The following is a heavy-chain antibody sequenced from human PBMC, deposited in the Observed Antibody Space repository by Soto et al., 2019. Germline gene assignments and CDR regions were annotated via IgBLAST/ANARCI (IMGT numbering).Heavy chain of an antibody. V-gene: IGHV3-30-3*01. CDR2: ISYDGSNK. CDR3: ARDKRDLRFLEWSYYFDY. Sequence: GGSLRLSCAASGFTFSSCAMHWVRQAPGKGLEWVALISYDGSNKYYADSVKGRFTISRDNSKNTLYLQMNSLRAEDTAVYYCARDKRDLRFLEWSYYFDYWGQGTLVTVSS. J-gene: IGHJ4*02. CDR1: GFTFSSCA. D-gene: IGHD3-3*01.